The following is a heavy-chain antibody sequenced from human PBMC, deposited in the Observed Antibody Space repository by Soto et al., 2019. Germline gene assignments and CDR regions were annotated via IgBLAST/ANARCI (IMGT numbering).Heavy chain of an antibody. J-gene: IGHJ3*02. CDR2: ISGSSGST. CDR1: GFTFSSYT. V-gene: IGHV3-23*01. CDR3: ARGLKDNWGPGRAFDI. D-gene: IGHD7-27*01. Sequence: GVSLRLCCAACGFTFSSYTMSWVRQAPGKGLEWVSAISGSSGSTYYADSVKGRFTISRDNAKNSLYLQMNSLRAEDTAVYYGARGLKDNWGPGRAFDIWGQGTMVTVSS.